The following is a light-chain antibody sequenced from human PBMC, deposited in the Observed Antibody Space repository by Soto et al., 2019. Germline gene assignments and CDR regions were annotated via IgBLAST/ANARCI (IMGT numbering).Light chain of an antibody. Sequence: QSALTQPASVSWSPGQSITISCTGTSSDVGGYNYVSWYQQHPGKAPKLMIYEVSNRPSGVSNRFSGSKSGNTASLTISGLQAEDEADYYCSSYTSSSTLLFGGGTKLTVL. CDR2: EVS. J-gene: IGLJ2*01. CDR3: SSYTSSSTLL. CDR1: SSDVGGYNY. V-gene: IGLV2-14*01.